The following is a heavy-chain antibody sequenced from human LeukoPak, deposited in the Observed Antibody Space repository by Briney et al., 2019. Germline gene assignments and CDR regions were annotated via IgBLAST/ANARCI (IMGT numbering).Heavy chain of an antibody. D-gene: IGHD3-10*01. Sequence: GGSLRLSCAASGFTFDDYAMHWVRQAPGKGLEWVSGISWNSGSIGYADSVKGRFTISRDNSKNTLYLQMNSLRAEDTAVYYCARSSGYGPGSGAFDIWGQGTMVNVSS. V-gene: IGHV3-9*01. CDR1: GFTFDDYA. CDR2: ISWNSGSI. CDR3: ARSSGYGPGSGAFDI. J-gene: IGHJ3*02.